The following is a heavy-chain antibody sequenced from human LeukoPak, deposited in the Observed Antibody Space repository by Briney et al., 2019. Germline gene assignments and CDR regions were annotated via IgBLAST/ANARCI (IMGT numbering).Heavy chain of an antibody. CDR3: ARVRAAAVPYYFDY. CDR2: IYYSGST. V-gene: IGHV4-39*07. Sequence: SETLSLTCTVSSGSIRSSSYYWGWIRQPPGEGLEWIGSIYYSGSTYYNPSLKSRVTISVDTSKNQFSLKLSSVTAADTAVYYCARVRAAAVPYYFDYWGQGTLVTVSS. CDR1: SGSIRSSSYY. D-gene: IGHD6-13*01. J-gene: IGHJ4*02.